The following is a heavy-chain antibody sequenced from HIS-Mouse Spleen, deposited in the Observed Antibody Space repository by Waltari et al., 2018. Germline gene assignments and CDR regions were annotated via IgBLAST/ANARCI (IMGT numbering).Heavy chain of an antibody. V-gene: IGHV3-30*18. Sequence: QVQLVEPGGGVVQPGRSMRLACAASGSTFSSNGIHWVRQAPGKGLEWLAVISYDGSNKYYADSVKGRFTISRDNSKNTLYLQMNSLRAEDTAVYYCAKDRGSQFDYWGQGTLVTVSS. J-gene: IGHJ4*02. CDR1: GSTFSSNG. D-gene: IGHD1-26*01. CDR2: ISYDGSNK. CDR3: AKDRGSQFDY.